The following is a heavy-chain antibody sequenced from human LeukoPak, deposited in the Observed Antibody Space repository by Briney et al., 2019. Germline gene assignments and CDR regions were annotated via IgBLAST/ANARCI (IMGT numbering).Heavy chain of an antibody. Sequence: GASVKVSCKASGGTFSSYAISWVREAPAQGLEWMGGIIPIFGTANYAQKFQGRVTITADESTSTAYMELSSLRSEDTAVYYCARGRSPVGSDGMDVWGQGTTVTVSS. CDR3: ARGRSPVGSDGMDV. D-gene: IGHD1-26*01. CDR1: GGTFSSYA. V-gene: IGHV1-69*13. CDR2: IIPIFGTA. J-gene: IGHJ6*02.